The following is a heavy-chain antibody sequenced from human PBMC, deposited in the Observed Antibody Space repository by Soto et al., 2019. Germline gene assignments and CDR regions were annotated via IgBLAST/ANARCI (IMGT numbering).Heavy chain of an antibody. V-gene: IGHV3-23*01. CDR1: GFTFSSYA. J-gene: IGHJ5*02. CDR3: AKVNCSSTSCYYVNWFDP. Sequence: EVQLLESGGGLVQPGGSLRLSCAASGFTFSSYAMSWVRQAPGKGLEWVSAISGSGGSTYYADSVKGRFTISRDNSKNTLYLQMNSLRDEDTAVYYCAKVNCSSTSCYYVNWFDPWGQGTLVTVSS. D-gene: IGHD2-2*01. CDR2: ISGSGGST.